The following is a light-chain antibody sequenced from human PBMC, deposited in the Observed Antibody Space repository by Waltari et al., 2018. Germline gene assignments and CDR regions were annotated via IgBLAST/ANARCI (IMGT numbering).Light chain of an antibody. Sequence: QSVLTQPPSASGTPGQRVTISCSGTYSNIGSNIVTWYQQLPGMAPKLLIYSNDYRPSGVPDRFSGSKSGTSASLAISGLQSEDEADYCCATWDDRLTGVVFGGGTRVTVL. V-gene: IGLV1-44*01. CDR2: SND. J-gene: IGLJ2*01. CDR3: ATWDDRLTGVV. CDR1: YSNIGSNI.